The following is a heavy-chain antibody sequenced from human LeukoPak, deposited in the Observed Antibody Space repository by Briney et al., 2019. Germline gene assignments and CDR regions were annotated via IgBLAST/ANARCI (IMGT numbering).Heavy chain of an antibody. CDR1: GFAFNTYA. CDR2: IWHDGSHK. J-gene: IGHJ4*02. D-gene: IGHD3-10*01. Sequence: GRSLRLSCAASGFAFNTYAMHWVRQAPGKGLEWVTLIWHDGSHKFYIDSVRGRFTISRDNSRNTVYLQMNGLRAEDTAVYYCAREIFGSGSYPAYWGQGTLVTVSS. V-gene: IGHV3-33*01. CDR3: AREIFGSGSYPAY.